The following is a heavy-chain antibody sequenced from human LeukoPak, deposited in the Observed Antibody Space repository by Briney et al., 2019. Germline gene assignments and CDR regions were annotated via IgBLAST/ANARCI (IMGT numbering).Heavy chain of an antibody. CDR2: ISAYNGNT. J-gene: IGHJ6*03. Sequence: ASVKVSCKASGYTFTSYGISWVRQAPGQGLEWMGWISAYNGNTNYAQKLQGRVTMTTDTPTSTAYMELSSLRSDDTAVYYCAREGDYDYYYYYSYMDVWGKGTTVTISS. V-gene: IGHV1-18*01. D-gene: IGHD4-17*01. CDR1: GYTFTSYG. CDR3: AREGDYDYYYYYSYMDV.